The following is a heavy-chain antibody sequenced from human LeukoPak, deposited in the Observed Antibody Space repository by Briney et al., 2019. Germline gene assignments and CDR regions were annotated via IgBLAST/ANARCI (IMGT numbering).Heavy chain of an antibody. Sequence: SETLSLTCTVSGGSISSYYWSWIRQPPGKGLEWIGYIYYSGSTNYNPSLKSRVTISVDTSKNQFSLKLSSVTAADTAVYYCARTNMRYNYLDYWGQGTLVTVSS. CDR1: GGSISSYY. J-gene: IGHJ4*02. V-gene: IGHV4-59*01. D-gene: IGHD5-18*01. CDR3: ARTNMRYNYLDY. CDR2: IYYSGST.